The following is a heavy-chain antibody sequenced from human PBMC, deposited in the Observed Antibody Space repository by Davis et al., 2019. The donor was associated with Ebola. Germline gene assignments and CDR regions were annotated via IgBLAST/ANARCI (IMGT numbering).Heavy chain of an antibody. CDR1: GFTFSNAW. J-gene: IGHJ6*02. V-gene: IGHV3-15*01. CDR3: TTGVGYCSGGSCSFYYYYGMDV. Sequence: GESLKISCAASGFTFSNAWMSWVRQAPGKGLEWVGRIKSKTDGGTTDYAAPVKGRFTISRDDSKNTLYLQMNSLKTEDTAVYYCTTGVGYCSGGSCSFYYYYGMDVWGQGTTVTVSS. D-gene: IGHD2-15*01. CDR2: IKSKTDGGTT.